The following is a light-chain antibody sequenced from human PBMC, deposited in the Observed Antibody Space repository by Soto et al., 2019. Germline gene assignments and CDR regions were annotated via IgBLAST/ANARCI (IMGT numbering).Light chain of an antibody. CDR3: QHYYNYPWT. CDR1: QDIHNY. V-gene: IGKV1-8*01. Sequence: AVLLTQSPSSFSASTGDRATITCRASQDIHNYLAWYQQVPGKAPKLLLYAASILQTGVPSRFSGSGSGTDFTLTNDGLQSEDFATYFCQHYYNYPWTFGQGTTVE. J-gene: IGKJ1*01. CDR2: AAS.